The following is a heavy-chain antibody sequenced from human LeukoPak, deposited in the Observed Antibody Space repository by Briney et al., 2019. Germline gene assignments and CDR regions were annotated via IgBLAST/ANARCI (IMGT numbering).Heavy chain of an antibody. CDR1: GGTFSSYA. Sequence: GASVKVSCKASGGTFSSYAISWVRQAPGQGLEWMGGIIPIFGTANYAQKFQGRVTITADKSTSTAYMELSSLRSEDTAVYYCASSLGYYYDSSGYYTESNNDAFDIWGQGTMVTVSS. CDR3: ASSLGYYYDSSGYYTESNNDAFDI. CDR2: IIPIFGTA. J-gene: IGHJ3*02. D-gene: IGHD3-22*01. V-gene: IGHV1-69*06.